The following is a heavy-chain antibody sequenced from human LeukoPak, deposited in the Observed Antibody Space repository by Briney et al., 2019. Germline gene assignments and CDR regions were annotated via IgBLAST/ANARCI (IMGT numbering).Heavy chain of an antibody. J-gene: IGHJ5*02. CDR3: ARAEDQGRYFDWLPGFDP. D-gene: IGHD3-9*01. V-gene: IGHV1-69*13. CDR1: GYTFTSYG. CDR2: ILPIFGTA. Sequence: ASVKVSCKASGYTFTSYGISWVRQAPGQGLEWMGGILPIFGTAIYAQHFQGRLTITADESTNSAYMELNRLRSDDTAVYYCARAEDQGRYFDWLPGFDPWGQGTLVTVSS.